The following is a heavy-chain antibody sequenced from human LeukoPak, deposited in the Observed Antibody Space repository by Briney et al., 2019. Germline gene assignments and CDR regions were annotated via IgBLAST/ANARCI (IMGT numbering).Heavy chain of an antibody. J-gene: IGHJ4*02. Sequence: ASVKVSCKASGYSFTSYDINWVRRATGQGPEWIGWMNPSSGNTGYAQRFQGRDTMTRDTSTSTAYLELSSLRSEDTAVYYCAAHTYYFSSGSFGHWGQGTLVTVSS. D-gene: IGHD3-10*01. CDR3: AAHTYYFSSGSFGH. CDR2: MNPSSGNT. V-gene: IGHV1-8*01. CDR1: GYSFTSYD.